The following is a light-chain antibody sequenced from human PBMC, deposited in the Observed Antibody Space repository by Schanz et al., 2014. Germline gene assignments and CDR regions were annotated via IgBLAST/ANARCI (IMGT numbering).Light chain of an antibody. CDR3: QHYDRYSGT. Sequence: DIQMTQSPSTLSASLGDRVTITCRASQSIGTWLVWYQQKPGKAPKLLIYDASSLDRGVPSRFSGSGSGTEFTLTISSLQPDDSATYYCQHYDRYSGTFGQGTKVEFK. V-gene: IGKV1-5*01. CDR2: DAS. CDR1: QSIGTW. J-gene: IGKJ1*01.